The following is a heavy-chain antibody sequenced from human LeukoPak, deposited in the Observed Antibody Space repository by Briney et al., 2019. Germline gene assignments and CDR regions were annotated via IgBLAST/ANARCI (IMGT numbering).Heavy chain of an antibody. D-gene: IGHD3-10*01. V-gene: IGHV4-30-2*01. CDR2: IYHSGST. CDR3: ARVGHYFYGSGSFLGGFDY. Sequence: KPSETLSLTCTVSGDSISSGDYSWNWIRQPPGNGLEWIGYIYHSGSTYYSPSLESRVTMSVDRSKNQFSLKLSSVTAADTAVYYCARVGHYFYGSGSFLGGFDYWGQGSLVTVSS. CDR1: GDSISSGDYS. J-gene: IGHJ4*02.